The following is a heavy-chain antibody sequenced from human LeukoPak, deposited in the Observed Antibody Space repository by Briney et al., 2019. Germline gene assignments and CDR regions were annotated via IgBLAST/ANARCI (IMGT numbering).Heavy chain of an antibody. Sequence: GEPLRHPRAASGFPLSNYAMHGVRQPPPKELEGVAFISSDRSNEYSADPVKGRFTTSTDTSKNTLYLQMSSLRAEHTAVYYCASPEPGRRTNPFDYWGEGDLVSVSS. CDR2: ISSDRSNE. J-gene: IGHJ4*02. V-gene: IGHV3-30*04. CDR1: GFPLSNYA. D-gene: IGHD1-7*01. CDR3: ASPEPGRRTNPFDY.